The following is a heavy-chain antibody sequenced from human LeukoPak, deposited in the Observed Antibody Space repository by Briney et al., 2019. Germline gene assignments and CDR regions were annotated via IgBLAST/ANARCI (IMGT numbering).Heavy chain of an antibody. CDR3: ARSPRSVVRGVITHDY. Sequence: GGSLRLSCAASGFTFSSYSMNWVRQAPGKGLEWVSSISSSSSYIYYADSVKGRFTISRDNAKNSLYLQMNSLRAEDTAVYYCARSPRSVVRGVITHDYWGQGTLVTVSS. D-gene: IGHD3-10*01. CDR2: ISSSSSYI. J-gene: IGHJ4*02. CDR1: GFTFSSYS. V-gene: IGHV3-21*01.